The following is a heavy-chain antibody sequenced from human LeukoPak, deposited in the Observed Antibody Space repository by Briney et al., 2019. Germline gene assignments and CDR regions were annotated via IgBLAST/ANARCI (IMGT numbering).Heavy chain of an antibody. CDR3: ARVPSYGYLNWFDP. J-gene: IGHJ5*02. CDR1: GYSISSGYY. V-gene: IGHV4-38-2*02. D-gene: IGHD5-18*01. Sequence: SETLSLTCTVSGYSISSGYYWGWIRQPPGKGLEWIGSIYHSGSTYYNPSLKSRVTISVDTSKNQFSLKLSSVTAADTAVYYCARVPSYGYLNWFDPWGQGTLVAVSS. CDR2: IYHSGST.